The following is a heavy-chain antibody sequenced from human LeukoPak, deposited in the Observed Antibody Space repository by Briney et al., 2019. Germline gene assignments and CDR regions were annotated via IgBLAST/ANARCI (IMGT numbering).Heavy chain of an antibody. CDR1: GFAFSKFD. CDR3: AKVPVRIAAAGTVHFDY. J-gene: IGHJ4*02. V-gene: IGHV3-23*01. Sequence: GGSLRLSCAASGFAFSKFDMTWVRQAPGKGLEWVSAISGSGGSTYYADSVKGRFTISRDNSKNTLYLQMNSLRAEDTAVYYCAKVPVRIAAAGTVHFDYWGQGTLVTVSS. CDR2: ISGSGGST. D-gene: IGHD6-13*01.